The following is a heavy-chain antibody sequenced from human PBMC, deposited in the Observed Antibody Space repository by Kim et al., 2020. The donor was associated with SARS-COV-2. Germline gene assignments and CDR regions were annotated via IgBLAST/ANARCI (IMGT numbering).Heavy chain of an antibody. Sequence: SVKVSCKASGGTFSSYAISWVRQAPGQGLEWMGGIIPIFGTANYAQKFQGRVTITADESTSTAYMELSSLRSEDTAVYYCARWNDYGSGSIYYYYGMDVWGQGTTVTVSS. CDR1: GGTFSSYA. CDR2: IIPIFGTA. CDR3: ARWNDYGSGSIYYYYGMDV. V-gene: IGHV1-69*13. D-gene: IGHD3-10*01. J-gene: IGHJ6*02.